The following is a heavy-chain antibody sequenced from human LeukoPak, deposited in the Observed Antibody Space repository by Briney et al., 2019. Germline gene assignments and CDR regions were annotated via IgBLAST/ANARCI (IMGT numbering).Heavy chain of an antibody. Sequence: GGSLRLSCAASGFTFSSCAMSWVRQAPGKGLEWVSAISGSGGSTYYADSVKGRFTISRDNSKNTLYLQMNSLRAEDTAVYYCAKDRSYSSGWYFGDYWGQGTLVTVSS. D-gene: IGHD6-19*01. J-gene: IGHJ4*02. CDR2: ISGSGGST. CDR3: AKDRSYSSGWYFGDY. V-gene: IGHV3-23*01. CDR1: GFTFSSCA.